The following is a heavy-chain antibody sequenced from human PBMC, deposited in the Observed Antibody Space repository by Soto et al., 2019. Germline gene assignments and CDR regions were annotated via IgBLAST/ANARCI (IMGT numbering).Heavy chain of an antibody. CDR2: IYYSGST. Sequence: SETLSLTCSVSGGSISSGGYYWSWIRQHPGKGLEWIGYIYYSGSTYYNPSLKSRVTISVDTSKNQFSLKLSTVTAADTAVYYCAREEQLGVWFDPWGQGTLVTVSS. D-gene: IGHD6-6*01. J-gene: IGHJ5*02. V-gene: IGHV4-31*03. CDR3: AREEQLGVWFDP. CDR1: GGSISSGGYY.